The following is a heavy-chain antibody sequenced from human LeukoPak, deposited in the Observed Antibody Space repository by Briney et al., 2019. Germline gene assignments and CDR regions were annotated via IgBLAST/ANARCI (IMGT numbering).Heavy chain of an antibody. D-gene: IGHD5-18*01. V-gene: IGHV4-39*07. J-gene: IGHJ4*02. CDR3: ARLRGYSYAGDY. CDR2: IYYSGST. CDR1: GGSISSTSYY. Sequence: KPSETLSLTCTVSGGSISSTSYYWGWIRQPPGKGLEWIGSIYYSGSTYYNPSLKSRVTISVDTSKNQFSLKLSSVTAADTAVYYCARLRGYSYAGDYWGQGSLVTVSS.